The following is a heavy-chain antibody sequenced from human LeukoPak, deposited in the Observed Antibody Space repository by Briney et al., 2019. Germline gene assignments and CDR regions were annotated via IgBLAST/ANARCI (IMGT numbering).Heavy chain of an antibody. CDR2: ISGSGGST. V-gene: IGHV3-23*01. CDR1: GFTFSSYA. Sequence: GGYLRLSCAASGFTFSSYAMSWVRQAPGKGLEWVSGISGSGGSTYYADSVKGRFTISRDNSKNTLYLQMTSLRAEDTAVYYCAKDQVWIVVETFDYWGQGTLVTVSS. J-gene: IGHJ4*02. D-gene: IGHD3-22*01. CDR3: AKDQVWIVVETFDY.